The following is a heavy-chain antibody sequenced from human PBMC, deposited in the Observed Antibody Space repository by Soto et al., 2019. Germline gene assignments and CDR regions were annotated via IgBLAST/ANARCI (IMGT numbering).Heavy chain of an antibody. Sequence: ESGGGVVQPGRSLRLSCAASGFTFSSYAMHWVRQAPGKGLEWVAVISYDGSNKYYADSVKGRFTISRDNSKNTLYLQMNSLRAEDTAVYYCARVGYGSGSYYIDYWGQGTLVTVSS. D-gene: IGHD3-10*01. J-gene: IGHJ4*02. CDR1: GFTFSSYA. CDR2: ISYDGSNK. CDR3: ARVGYGSGSYYIDY. V-gene: IGHV3-30-3*01.